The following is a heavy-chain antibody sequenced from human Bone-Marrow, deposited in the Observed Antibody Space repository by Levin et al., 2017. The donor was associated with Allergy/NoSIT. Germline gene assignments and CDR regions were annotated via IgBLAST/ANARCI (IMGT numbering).Heavy chain of an antibody. D-gene: IGHD1-26*01. CDR2: IYSGGST. Sequence: GGSLRLSCAASGFTVSSNYMSWVRQAPGKGLEWVSVIYSGGSTYYADSVKGRFTISRDNSKNTLYLQMNSLRAEDTAVYYCASGAARVGATTHPFDYWGQGTLVTVSS. J-gene: IGHJ4*02. CDR1: GFTVSSNY. V-gene: IGHV3-53*01. CDR3: ASGAARVGATTHPFDY.